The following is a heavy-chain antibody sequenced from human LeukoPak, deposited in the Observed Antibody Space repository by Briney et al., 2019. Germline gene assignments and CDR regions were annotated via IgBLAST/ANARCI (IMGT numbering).Heavy chain of an antibody. CDR1: GYTFTSYA. D-gene: IGHD5-24*01. V-gene: IGHV1-46*01. CDR3: ARVMATIRSHLDY. Sequence: EASVKVSCKASGYTFTSYAITWVRQAPGQGLEWMGIINPSGGSTSYAQKFQGRVTMTRDTSTSTVYMELSSLRSEDTAVYYCARVMATIRSHLDYWGQGTLVTVSS. J-gene: IGHJ4*02. CDR2: INPSGGST.